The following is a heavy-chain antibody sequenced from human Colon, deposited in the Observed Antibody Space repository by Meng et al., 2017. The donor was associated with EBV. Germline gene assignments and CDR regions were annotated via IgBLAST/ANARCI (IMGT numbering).Heavy chain of an antibody. J-gene: IGHJ4*02. CDR2: ISPSGTSI. V-gene: IGHV3-11*01. Sequence: EWGGGLVKAGGSLRLSRAVCGLPCRYYVISWIRQAAGEGLEWLSYISPSGTSIYYADVVRGRFTLSRENAKNSLFLQMNCLGADDTAVYYCSRDEVGIGNNGYDFWGQGTLVTVSS. CDR3: SRDEVGIGNNGYDF. CDR1: GLPCRYYV. D-gene: IGHD2-21*01.